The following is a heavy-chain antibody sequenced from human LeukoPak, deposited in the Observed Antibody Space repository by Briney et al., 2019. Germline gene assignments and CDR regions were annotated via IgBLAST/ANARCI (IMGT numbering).Heavy chain of an antibody. CDR2: INPNRGGT. V-gene: IGHV1-2*02. CDR3: ARGGKLMITMVRGALASRDAFDI. Sequence: ASVKVSCKASGYTFSGYYMHWVRQAPGQGLEWMGWINPNRGGTKYAQKFQGRVTMTRDTSISTAYMELSSLRSDDTAVYYCARGGKLMITMVRGALASRDAFDIWGQGTMATVSS. D-gene: IGHD3-10*01. CDR1: GYTFSGYY. J-gene: IGHJ3*02.